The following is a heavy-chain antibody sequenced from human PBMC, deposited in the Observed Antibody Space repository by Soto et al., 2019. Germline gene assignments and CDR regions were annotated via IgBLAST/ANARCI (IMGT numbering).Heavy chain of an antibody. D-gene: IGHD5-18*01. CDR1: GFTFSSYN. J-gene: IGHJ6*02. CDR2: ISYDGSKK. CDR3: ARDLGYSYDFYYYYGMDI. V-gene: IGHV3-30-3*01. Sequence: GSLRLSCEASGFTFSSYNIHWVRQAPGKGLEWVAVISYDGSKKYYADSVKGRFTISRDNSKNTLYLQMYSLRAEDTAVYYCARDLGYSYDFYYYYGMDIWGQGTTVTVSS.